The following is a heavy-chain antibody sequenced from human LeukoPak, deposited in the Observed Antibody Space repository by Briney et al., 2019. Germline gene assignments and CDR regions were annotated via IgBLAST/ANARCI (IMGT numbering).Heavy chain of an antibody. V-gene: IGHV3-23*01. D-gene: IGHD5-18*01. Sequence: PGGSLRLSCAASGFTFSSYAMSWVRQAPGKGLEWVSAISSGGSGTYYADSVKGRFAISRDSSKNTLYLQMNSLRAEDTAVYYCAKDRSQLWLSYFDYWGQGTLVTVSS. CDR2: ISSGGSGT. CDR3: AKDRSQLWLSYFDY. CDR1: GFTFSSYA. J-gene: IGHJ4*02.